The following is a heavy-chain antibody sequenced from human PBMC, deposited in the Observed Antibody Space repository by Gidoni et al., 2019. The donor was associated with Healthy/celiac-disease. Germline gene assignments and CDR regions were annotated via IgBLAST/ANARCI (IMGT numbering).Heavy chain of an antibody. D-gene: IGHD3-3*01. V-gene: IGHV3-30*04. CDR2: ISYDGSNK. J-gene: IGHJ4*02. CDR1: GFTFSSSA. Sequence: QVQLVESGGGVVQPGRSLRLSCAASGFTFSSSAMHWVRQAPGKGLEWVAVISYDGSNKYYADSVKGRFTISRDNSKNTLYLQMNSLRAEDTAVYYCAPDPRVFGVALQSLDYWGQGTLVTVSS. CDR3: APDPRVFGVALQSLDY.